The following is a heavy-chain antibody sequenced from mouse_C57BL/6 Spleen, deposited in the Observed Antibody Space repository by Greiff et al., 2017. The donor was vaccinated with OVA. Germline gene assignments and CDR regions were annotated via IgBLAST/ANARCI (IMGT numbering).Heavy chain of an antibody. CDR1: GFTFSDYG. CDR3: ARRGSSPSWYLVV. CDR2: ISSGSSTI. D-gene: IGHD1-1*01. Sequence: EVQLVESGGGLVKPGGSLKLSCAASGFTFSDYGMHWVRQAPEKGLEWVAYISSGSSTIYYADTVKGRFTISRDNAKNTLFLQMTSLRSEETAMYYGARRGSSPSWYLVVWGTGTTVTVSS. J-gene: IGHJ1*03. V-gene: IGHV5-17*01.